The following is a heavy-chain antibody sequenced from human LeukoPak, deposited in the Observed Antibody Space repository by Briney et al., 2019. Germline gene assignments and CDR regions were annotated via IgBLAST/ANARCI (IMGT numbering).Heavy chain of an antibody. CDR1: GGSISSDY. CDR3: TRSLGVVIHGGMDV. J-gene: IGHJ6*02. V-gene: IGHV4-59*01. CDR2: IYYTGST. Sequence: SETLSLTCTASGGSISSDYWNWIRQPPGKGPQWIGHIYYTGSTNYNPSLKSRLTISLDTSKNQFSLKLSSVTAADTAVYYCTRSLGVVIHGGMDVWGQGTTVTVSS. D-gene: IGHD3-3*01.